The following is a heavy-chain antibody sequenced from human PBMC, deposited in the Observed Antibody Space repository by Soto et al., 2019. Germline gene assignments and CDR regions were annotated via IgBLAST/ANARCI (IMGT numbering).Heavy chain of an antibody. CDR1: GADINTYS. Sequence: SETLSLTCSVSGADINTYSWTWIRQPAGKGLEWIGRIYTSASINYNPSLKGRVTLSVDTSTNQVSLRLASLTAADTAIYYCARAREAGYNFYYGMDVWGQGTTVS. V-gene: IGHV4-4*07. D-gene: IGHD6-19*01. CDR3: ARAREAGYNFYYGMDV. CDR2: IYTSASI. J-gene: IGHJ6*02.